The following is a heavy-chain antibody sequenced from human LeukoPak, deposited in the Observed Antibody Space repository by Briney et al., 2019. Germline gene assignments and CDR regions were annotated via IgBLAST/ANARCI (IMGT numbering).Heavy chain of an antibody. J-gene: IGHJ3*02. CDR3: ARGPHYYDKSVAFDI. CDR2: INSDGSST. Sequence: GGSLRLSCAASGFTFSSYWMHWVRQAPGKGLVWVSRINSDGSSTSYADSVKGRFTISRDNAKNMLYLQMNSLRAEDTAVYYCARGPHYYDKSVAFDIWGQGTMVTVSS. D-gene: IGHD3-22*01. CDR1: GFTFSSYW. V-gene: IGHV3-74*01.